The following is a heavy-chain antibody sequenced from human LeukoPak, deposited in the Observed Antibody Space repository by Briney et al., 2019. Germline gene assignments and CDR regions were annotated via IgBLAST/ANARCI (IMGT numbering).Heavy chain of an antibody. CDR3: ARQITAAIGVGYFDY. D-gene: IGHD2-2*02. Sequence: ASVKVSCMASGGPFINYAISWVRQAPGQGLEWMGGIIPVFGTANYAQKFQGRVTITTDESTSTAYMELSSLRSEDTAVYFCARQITAAIGVGYFDYWGQGTLVTVSS. CDR2: IIPVFGTA. J-gene: IGHJ4*02. V-gene: IGHV1-69*05. CDR1: GGPFINYA.